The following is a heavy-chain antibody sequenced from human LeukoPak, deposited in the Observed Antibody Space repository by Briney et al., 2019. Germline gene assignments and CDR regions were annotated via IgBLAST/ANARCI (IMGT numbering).Heavy chain of an antibody. CDR3: ARDGIVVPAAIDY. CDR2: ISSSSSYT. D-gene: IGHD2-2*01. V-gene: IGHV3-11*06. J-gene: IGHJ4*02. Sequence: PGGSLRLSCAASGFTFSDYYMSWLRQAPGKGLEGVSYISSSSSYTNYADSVKGRFTISRDNAKNSLYLQMNRLRAEDTAVYYCARDGIVVPAAIDYWGQGTLVTVSS. CDR1: GFTFSDYY.